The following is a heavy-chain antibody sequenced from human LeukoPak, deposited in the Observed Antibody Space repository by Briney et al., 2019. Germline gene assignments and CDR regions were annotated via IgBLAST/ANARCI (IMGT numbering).Heavy chain of an antibody. J-gene: IGHJ6*02. Sequence: KPSETLPLTCTVSGGSISSYYWSWIRQPPGKGQEWIGYIYYSGSTNYNPSLKSRVTISVDTSKNQFSLKLSSVTAADTAVYYCARDGRINGMDVWGQGTTVTVSS. D-gene: IGHD1-14*01. CDR3: ARDGRINGMDV. CDR2: IYYSGST. CDR1: GGSISSYY. V-gene: IGHV4-59*01.